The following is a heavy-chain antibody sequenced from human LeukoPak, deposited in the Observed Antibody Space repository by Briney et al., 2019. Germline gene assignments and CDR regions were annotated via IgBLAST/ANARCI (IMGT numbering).Heavy chain of an antibody. CDR3: ARVRAEYCSSTSCYADDAFDI. CDR1: GYTVTSYG. CDR2: ISAYKGNT. D-gene: IGHD2-2*01. J-gene: IGHJ3*02. Sequence: ASVKVSCKASGYTVTSYGISWGRQAPGHGLEWRGWISAYKGNTNYAQKLQGRVTMTTDTATSTAYMELRSLRSDATAVYYCARVRAEYCSSTSCYADDAFDIWGQGTMVTVSS. V-gene: IGHV1-18*01.